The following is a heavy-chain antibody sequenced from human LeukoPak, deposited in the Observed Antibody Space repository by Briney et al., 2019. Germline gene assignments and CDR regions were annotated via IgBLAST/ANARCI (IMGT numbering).Heavy chain of an antibody. J-gene: IGHJ4*02. CDR1: GFTISDYW. D-gene: IGHD6-13*01. CDR2: IKEDGSEK. CDR3: ARDPYSSSWYDY. V-gene: IGHV3-7*01. Sequence: GGSLRLSCAASGFTISDYWMSWVRQAPGKGLEWVANIKEDGSEKNYVDSAKGRFTISRDNAKNSLYLQMNSLRAEDTAVYYCARDPYSSSWYDYWGQGTLVTVSS.